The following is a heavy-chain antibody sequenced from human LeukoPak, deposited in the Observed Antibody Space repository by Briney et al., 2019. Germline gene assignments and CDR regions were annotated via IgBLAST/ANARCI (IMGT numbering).Heavy chain of an antibody. CDR2: ISRSATTI. CDR3: ARVGALSSSWLLY. CDR1: GFTFSSYE. Sequence: GGSLRLSCAASGFTFSSYEMNWVRQAPGKGLEWVSSISRSATTIYADSVKGRFTTSRDNAKNSLYLQMNSLRAEDTAVYFCARVGALSSSWLLYWGQGTLVTVSS. J-gene: IGHJ4*02. V-gene: IGHV3-48*03. D-gene: IGHD6-13*01.